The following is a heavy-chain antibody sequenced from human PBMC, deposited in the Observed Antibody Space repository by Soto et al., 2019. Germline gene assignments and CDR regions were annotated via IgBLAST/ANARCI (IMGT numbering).Heavy chain of an antibody. V-gene: IGHV2-5*02. J-gene: IGHJ4*02. Sequence: QITLKESGPTLVKPTQTLTLTCTFSGFTLSTRELAVGWIRQPPGKALEWLALIYWDDDKRYSPSLKSRLTITKDTSKNQVVLTMTNMDPVDTATYYCAHCSDYMYIFNYWGQGTLVTVSS. CDR2: IYWDDDK. CDR1: GFTLSTRELA. CDR3: AHCSDYMYIFNY. D-gene: IGHD3-22*01.